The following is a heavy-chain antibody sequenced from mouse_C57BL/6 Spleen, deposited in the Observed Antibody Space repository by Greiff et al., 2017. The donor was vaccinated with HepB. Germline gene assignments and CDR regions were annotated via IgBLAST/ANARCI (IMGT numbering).Heavy chain of an antibody. CDR2: IWSGGST. CDR3: ARLTPYWYFDV. Sequence: QVQLKESGPGLVQPSQSLSITCTVSGFSLTSYGVHWVRQSPGKGLEWLGVIWSGGSTDYNAAFISRLSISKDNSKSQVFFKMNSLQADDTAIYYCARLTPYWYFDVWGTGTTVTVSS. V-gene: IGHV2-2*01. CDR1: GFSLTSYG. J-gene: IGHJ1*03.